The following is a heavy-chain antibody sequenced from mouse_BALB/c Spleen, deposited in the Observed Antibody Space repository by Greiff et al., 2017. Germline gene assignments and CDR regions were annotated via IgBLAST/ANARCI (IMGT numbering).Heavy chain of an antibody. CDR2: IRLKSDNYAT. CDR1: GFTFSSYW. D-gene: IGHD1-2*01. CDR3: TATATYYFDY. J-gene: IGHJ2*01. V-gene: IGHV6-6*02. Sequence: EVQLVESGGGLVQPGGSMKLSCVASGFTFSSYWMSWVRQSPEKGLEWVAEIRLKSDNYATHYAESVKGKFTISRDDSKSRLYLQMNSLRAEDTGIYYCTATATYYFDYWGQGTTLTVSS.